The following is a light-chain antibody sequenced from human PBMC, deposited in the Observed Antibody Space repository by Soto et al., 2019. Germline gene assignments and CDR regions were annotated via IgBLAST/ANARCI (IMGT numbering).Light chain of an antibody. CDR3: PQYGSSPMYT. Sequence: EIVLTQSPGTLSLSPGERATLSCRASQSVSYTNLASYQQKPGLAPRLLIHGASTKAPDIPDRFSGSGSGTDFTLTISRLEPEDSAVYFCPQYGSSPMYTFGQGTKLEI. J-gene: IGKJ2*01. V-gene: IGKV3-20*01. CDR2: GAS. CDR1: QSVSYTN.